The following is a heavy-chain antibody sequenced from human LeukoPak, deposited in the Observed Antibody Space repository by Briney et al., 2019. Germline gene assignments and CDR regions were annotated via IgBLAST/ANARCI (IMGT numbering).Heavy chain of an antibody. V-gene: IGHV3-23*01. CDR3: ARAMRGYQLLPDY. Sequence: GGSLRLSCAASGFTFANYAMGWVRQAPGQGLECVSVITGSGGSTSYADSVKGRFTISRDNSKNTLYLQMNSLRAEDTAVYYCARAMRGYQLLPDYWGQGTLVTVSS. CDR1: GFTFANYA. CDR2: ITGSGGST. J-gene: IGHJ4*02. D-gene: IGHD2-2*01.